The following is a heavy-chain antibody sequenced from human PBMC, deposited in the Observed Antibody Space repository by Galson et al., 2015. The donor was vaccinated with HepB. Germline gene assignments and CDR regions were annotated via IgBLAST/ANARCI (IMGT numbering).Heavy chain of an antibody. CDR2: INPNSGGT. Sequence: SVKVSCKASGYTFTGYYMHWVRQAPGQGLEWMGRINPNSGGTNYAQKFQGRVTMTRDTSISTAYMELSRLRSDDTAVYYCARDRVLVGIAVAGDAFDIWGQGTMVTVSS. J-gene: IGHJ3*02. D-gene: IGHD6-19*01. CDR1: GYTFTGYY. CDR3: ARDRVLVGIAVAGDAFDI. V-gene: IGHV1-2*06.